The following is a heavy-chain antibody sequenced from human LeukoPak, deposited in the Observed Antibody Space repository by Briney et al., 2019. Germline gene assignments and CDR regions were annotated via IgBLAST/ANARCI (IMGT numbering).Heavy chain of an antibody. CDR2: INSDGSST. CDR1: GFTFSSYW. Sequence: GGSLRLSCAASGFTFSSYWMHWVRQAPGKGLVWVSRINSDGSSTSYADSVKGRFTISRDNARKTLYLQMNSLRAEDTAVYYCARDRPPAPRGYSGYVVGLPDYWGQGTLVTVSS. J-gene: IGHJ4*02. D-gene: IGHD5-12*01. V-gene: IGHV3-74*01. CDR3: ARDRPPAPRGYSGYVVGLPDY.